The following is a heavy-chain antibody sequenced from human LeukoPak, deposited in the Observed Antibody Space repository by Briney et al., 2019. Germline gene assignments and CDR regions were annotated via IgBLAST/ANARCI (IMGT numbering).Heavy chain of an antibody. J-gene: IGHJ4*02. Sequence: ASVKVSCKASEYTLTDYYIHWVRLAPGQGLEWMGWVNPKRGDTETAQKFQGRVAMTTDTSTSTVFLQLTSLISDDAAVYFCARGGIVGSSWNYGFDYWGQGALVTVSS. CDR2: VNPKRGDT. CDR1: EYTLTDYY. V-gene: IGHV1-2*02. D-gene: IGHD1-26*01. CDR3: ARGGIVGSSWNYGFDY.